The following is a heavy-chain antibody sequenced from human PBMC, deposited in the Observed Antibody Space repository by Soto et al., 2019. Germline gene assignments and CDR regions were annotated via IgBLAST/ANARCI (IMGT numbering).Heavy chain of an antibody. J-gene: IGHJ4*02. V-gene: IGHV3-9*01. CDR1: GFTFDDYA. D-gene: IGHD3-22*01. CDR2: ISWNSGSI. Sequence: GGSLRLSCAASGFTFDDYAMHWVRQTPGKGLEWVSGISWNSGSIGYADSVKGRFTISRDNAKNSLYLQMNSLRAEDKALYYCAKGSYYYDSSGYYYYFDYWGQGTLVTVSS. CDR3: AKGSYYYDSSGYYYYFDY.